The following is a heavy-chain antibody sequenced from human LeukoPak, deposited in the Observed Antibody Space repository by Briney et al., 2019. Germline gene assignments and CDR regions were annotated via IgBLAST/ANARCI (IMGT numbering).Heavy chain of an antibody. Sequence: ASVKVSCKASGYIFASYGISWVRQAPGQALEWMGWISAYNGDTKYAQNLQGRVTLTTDTSTGTAYMELRSLTSDDTALYYCARDTALIITPGGPDYWGRGTLITVSS. CDR1: GYIFASYG. J-gene: IGHJ4*02. V-gene: IGHV1-18*01. CDR2: ISAYNGDT. D-gene: IGHD3-10*01. CDR3: ARDTALIITPGGPDY.